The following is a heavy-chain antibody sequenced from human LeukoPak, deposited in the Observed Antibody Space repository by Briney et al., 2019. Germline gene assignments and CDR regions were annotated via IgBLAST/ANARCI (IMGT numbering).Heavy chain of an antibody. J-gene: IGHJ3*02. Sequence: SETLSLTCIVSGDSISSYYWSWIRQPPGKGLEWIVNIFHSGSTNYNPSLKSRVTISVDTSKNQLSLKLNSVTAADTAIYYCARDGAVDILTGYGAFYIWGQGTMVIVS. CDR2: IFHSGST. V-gene: IGHV4-59*01. D-gene: IGHD3-9*01. CDR3: ARDGAVDILTGYGAFYI. CDR1: GDSISSYY.